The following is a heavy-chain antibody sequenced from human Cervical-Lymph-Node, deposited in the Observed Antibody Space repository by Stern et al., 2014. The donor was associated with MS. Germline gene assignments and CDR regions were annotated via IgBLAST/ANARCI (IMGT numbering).Heavy chain of an antibody. Sequence: SGPTLVKPTQTLTLTCTFSGFSFNTRGVGVGWSRQSPGKALEWLALIYYNNETRYSPSLRSRLTISRDTSKNQVVLTMAMDPVDTATYYCALDPKFWGQGGRVTGSS. V-gene: IGHV2-5*01. CDR3: ALDPKF. CDR2: IYYNNET. CDR1: GFSFNTRGVG. J-gene: IGHJ4*02.